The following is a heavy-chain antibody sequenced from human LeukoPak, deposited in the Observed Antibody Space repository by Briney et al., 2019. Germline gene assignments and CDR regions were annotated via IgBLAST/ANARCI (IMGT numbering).Heavy chain of an antibody. CDR2: MNPNSGNT. CDR1: GYTFTSYD. V-gene: IGHV1-8*01. CDR3: ARVSTIFGFAP. D-gene: IGHD3-3*01. Sequence: GASVKVSCKASGYTFTSYDINWVRQATGQGLEWMGWMNPNSGNTGYAQKFQGRVTMTRNTSISTAYMELSSLRSEDTAVYYWARVSTIFGFAPWGKGPLVTVSS. J-gene: IGHJ5*02.